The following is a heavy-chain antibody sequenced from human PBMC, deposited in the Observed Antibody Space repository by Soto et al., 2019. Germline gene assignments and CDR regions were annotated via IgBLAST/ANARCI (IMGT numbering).Heavy chain of an antibody. D-gene: IGHD3-22*01. CDR2: ISYDGSNK. J-gene: IGHJ5*02. Sequence: QVQLVESGGGVVQPGRSLRLSCAASGFTFSSYAKHWVRQAPGKGLEWVAVISYDGSNKYYADSVKGRFTISRDNSKNTLYLQMNSLRAEDTAVYYCARAYYYDSSGYFWGWFDPWGQGTLVTVSS. CDR3: ARAYYYDSSGYFWGWFDP. CDR1: GFTFSSYA. V-gene: IGHV3-30-3*01.